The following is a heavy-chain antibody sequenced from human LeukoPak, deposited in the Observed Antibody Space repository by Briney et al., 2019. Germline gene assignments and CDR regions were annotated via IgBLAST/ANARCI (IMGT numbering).Heavy chain of an antibody. Sequence: SETLSLTRAVYGGSLNGHYWSWIRQPPGKGLEWIGEGSESGGTKFNPSLKSRVTISADTSKNQFSLKLDSVTAADMAVYYCATRTTAAGYFDYWGQGTPVTVSS. CDR2: GSESGGT. CDR1: GGSLNGHY. CDR3: ATRTTAAGYFDY. J-gene: IGHJ4*02. D-gene: IGHD6-13*01. V-gene: IGHV4-34*01.